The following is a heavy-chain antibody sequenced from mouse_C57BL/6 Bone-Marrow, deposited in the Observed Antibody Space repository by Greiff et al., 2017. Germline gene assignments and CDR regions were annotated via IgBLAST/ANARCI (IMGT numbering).Heavy chain of an antibody. CDR3: ARSPYSGNNPYYAMDY. J-gene: IGHJ4*01. CDR2: IDPSDSET. CDR1: GYTFTSYW. Sequence: QVQLQQPGAELVRPGSSVKLSCKASGYTFTSYWMHWVKQRPIQGLEWIGNIDPSDSETHYNQKFKDKATLTVDKSSSTAYMQLRSLTSEDSAVXYCARSPYSGNNPYYAMDYWGQGTSVTVSS. V-gene: IGHV1-52*01. D-gene: IGHD2-1*01.